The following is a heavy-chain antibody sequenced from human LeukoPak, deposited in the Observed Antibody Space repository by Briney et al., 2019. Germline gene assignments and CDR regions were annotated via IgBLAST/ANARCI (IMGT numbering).Heavy chain of an antibody. Sequence: PSETLSLTCAVYGGSFSGYYWSWIRQPPGKGLEWIGGINHSGSTNYNPSLKSRVTISVDTSKNQFSLKLSSVTAADTAVYYCARRLANYYGSGSYYKAWANNWFDPWGQGTLVTVSS. V-gene: IGHV4-34*01. CDR2: INHSGST. J-gene: IGHJ5*02. CDR1: GGSFSGYY. CDR3: ARRLANYYGSGSYYKAWANNWFDP. D-gene: IGHD3-10*01.